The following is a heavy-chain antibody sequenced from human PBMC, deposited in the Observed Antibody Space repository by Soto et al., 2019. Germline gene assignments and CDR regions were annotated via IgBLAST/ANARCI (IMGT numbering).Heavy chain of an antibody. D-gene: IGHD1-20*01. CDR2: IYTSGST. J-gene: IGHJ5*02. CDR1: GGSISSYY. Sequence: SETLSLTCTVSGGSISSYYWSWIRQPAGKGLEWIGRIYTSGSTNYNPSLKSRVTMSVDTSKNQFSLKLSSVTAADTAVYYCAREAVLFGITWFDPWGQGTLVTVSS. V-gene: IGHV4-4*07. CDR3: AREAVLFGITWFDP.